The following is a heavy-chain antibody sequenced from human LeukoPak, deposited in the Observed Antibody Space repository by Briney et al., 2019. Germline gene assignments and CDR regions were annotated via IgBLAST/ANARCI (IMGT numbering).Heavy chain of an antibody. Sequence: GGSLRLSCAASGFTFKSYTINWVRQAPVKGLEWVSSISPSSSYIYYADSVKGRFTTSRDNAKNSLYLQMNGLRADDTAVYYCARVPREVAGALYSWYFDLWGRGTLVTVSS. CDR3: ARVPREVAGALYSWYFDL. D-gene: IGHD6-13*01. CDR1: GFTFKSYT. V-gene: IGHV3-21*01. J-gene: IGHJ2*01. CDR2: ISPSSSYI.